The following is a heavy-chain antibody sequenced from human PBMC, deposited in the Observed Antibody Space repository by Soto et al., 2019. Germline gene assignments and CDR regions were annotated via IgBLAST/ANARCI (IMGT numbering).Heavy chain of an antibody. Sequence: GGSLRLSCAASGFTFSSYGMHWVRQAPGKGLEGVAVISYDGSNKYYADSVKGRFTISRDNSKNTLYLQMNSLRAEDTAVYYCAKVSGDYRFDYWGQGTLVTVSS. J-gene: IGHJ4*02. CDR3: AKVSGDYRFDY. D-gene: IGHD4-17*01. CDR1: GFTFSSYG. CDR2: ISYDGSNK. V-gene: IGHV3-30*18.